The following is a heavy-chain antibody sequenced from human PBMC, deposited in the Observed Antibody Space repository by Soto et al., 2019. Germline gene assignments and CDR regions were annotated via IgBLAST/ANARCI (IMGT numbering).Heavy chain of an antibody. CDR3: ARGIIMMVLVQTGAHDKCYFDS. J-gene: IGHJ4*02. Sequence: PSETLSLTCAVYGGSFSGYYWTWIRQSPERGLEWIGEINHSGSTNYNPSLKSRVTMSVDTSKNQFSLKLSSVTAADTAVYYCARGIIMMVLVQTGAHDKCYFDSWGQGTLVTVSS. CDR2: INHSGST. D-gene: IGHD3-10*01. V-gene: IGHV4-34*01. CDR1: GGSFSGYY.